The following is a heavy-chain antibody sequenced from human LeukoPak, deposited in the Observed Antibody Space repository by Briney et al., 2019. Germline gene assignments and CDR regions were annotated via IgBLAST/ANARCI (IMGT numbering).Heavy chain of an antibody. CDR3: AREGVTYCSSTSCYKVNNWFDP. Sequence: SETLSLTCTVSGGSRSSDHWSWIRQPPDKGLEWIGCISYSGSTNYNPSLKSRVTISVDTSKNQFSLKLSSVTAADTAVYYCAREGVTYCSSTSCYKVNNWFDPWGQGTLVTVSS. CDR1: GGSRSSDH. D-gene: IGHD2-2*02. V-gene: IGHV4-59*01. J-gene: IGHJ5*02. CDR2: ISYSGST.